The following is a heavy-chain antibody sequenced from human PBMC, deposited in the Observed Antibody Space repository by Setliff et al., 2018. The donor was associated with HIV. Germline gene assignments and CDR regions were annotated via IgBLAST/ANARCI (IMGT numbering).Heavy chain of an antibody. D-gene: IGHD3-10*01. V-gene: IGHV4-38-2*01. CDR3: AARNSGNPTRHFDY. CDR2: IYHSGST. Sequence: PSETLSLTCALSGYSISNGYYWGWIRQPSGKGLEWIGSIYHSGSTFYNPSLRSRVTISVDTSQDQFSLRLTSVTAADTAFYYCAARNSGNPTRHFDYWGQGTLVTVSS. CDR1: GYSISNGYY. J-gene: IGHJ4*02.